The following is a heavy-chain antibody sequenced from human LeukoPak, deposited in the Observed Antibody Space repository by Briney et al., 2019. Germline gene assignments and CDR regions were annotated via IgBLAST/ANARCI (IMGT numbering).Heavy chain of an antibody. CDR2: IRSSSET. Sequence: GGSLRLSCATSGFIFSQYSMNWVRQAPGKGLEWVSHIRSSSETFYADSVKGRFTISRDNARNSLYLQMNNLRGEDTAIYYCARDAGNSGYGCDLWGQGTLVTVSS. J-gene: IGHJ5*02. V-gene: IGHV3-48*01. CDR3: ARDAGNSGYGCDL. CDR1: GFIFSQYS. D-gene: IGHD5-12*01.